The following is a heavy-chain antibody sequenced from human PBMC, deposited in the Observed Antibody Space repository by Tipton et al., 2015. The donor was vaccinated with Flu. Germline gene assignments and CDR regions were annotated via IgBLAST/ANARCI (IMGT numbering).Heavy chain of an antibody. CDR1: GGSISSYY. CDR2: IFYSGNT. Sequence: TLSLTCTVSGGSISSYYWSWIRQPPGKGLEWIGYIFYSGNTNYNPSLKSRVTISVDTSKNQFSLNLSSVTAADTAVYYCARRVRRGYSRHHDAFDIWGQGTMVTVSS. CDR3: ARRVRRGYSRHHDAFDI. V-gene: IGHV4-59*01. J-gene: IGHJ3*02. D-gene: IGHD4-23*01.